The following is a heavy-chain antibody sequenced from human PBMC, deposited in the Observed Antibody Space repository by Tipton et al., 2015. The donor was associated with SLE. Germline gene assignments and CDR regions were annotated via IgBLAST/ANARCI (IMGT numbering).Heavy chain of an antibody. CDR3: ARELDTFDI. J-gene: IGHJ3*02. Sequence: TLSLTCSVSGDSISTGNWWSWVRQPPGKGLEWIGEIYHVGNSNYNPSLNSRATMSVDTSKNQFSLKLISVTAADTAVYYCARELDTFDIWGQGTMVTVSS. CDR1: GDSISTGNW. CDR2: IYHVGNS. V-gene: IGHV4-4*02.